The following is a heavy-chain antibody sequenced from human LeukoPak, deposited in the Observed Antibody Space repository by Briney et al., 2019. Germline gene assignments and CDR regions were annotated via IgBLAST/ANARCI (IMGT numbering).Heavy chain of an antibody. V-gene: IGHV3-23*01. CDR2: TSGSGGST. Sequence: GGSLRLSCAASGFTFSNYAMNWVRQAPGKGLEWVSVTSGSGGSTYYADSVKGRFTISRDNSKNTVYLQMNSLRAEDTAVYYCAKVLDYYYYGMDVWGQGTTVTVSS. CDR3: AKVLDYYYYGMDV. J-gene: IGHJ6*02. CDR1: GFTFSNYA.